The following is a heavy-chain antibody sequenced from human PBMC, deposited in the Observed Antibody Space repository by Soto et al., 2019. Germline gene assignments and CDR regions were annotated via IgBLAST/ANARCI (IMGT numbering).Heavy chain of an antibody. CDR3: AHFDRPGASDI. D-gene: IGHD3-9*01. CDR2: IYWDDDR. CDR1: EFSLSTSGVG. J-gene: IGHJ3*02. Sequence: QITLKESGLTLVKPTQTLTLTCTFSEFSLSTSGVGVGWIRQSPGKALEWLALIYWDDDRRYRPSLKSRLTITNDTPQNQVVLTMTNMDPVDTATYYCAHFDRPGASDIWGRGTKVTVSS. V-gene: IGHV2-5*02.